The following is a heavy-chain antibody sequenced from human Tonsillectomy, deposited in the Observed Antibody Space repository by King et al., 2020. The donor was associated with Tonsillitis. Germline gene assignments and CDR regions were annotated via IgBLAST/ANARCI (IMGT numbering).Heavy chain of an antibody. V-gene: IGHV3-74*01. CDR1: GFTFSNYW. D-gene: IGHD3-10*01. Sequence: VQLVESGGGSAQPGGSLRLSCAASGFTFSNYWMHWARQAPGKGLEWVSRINPDGSYTNYVDSVQGRFTISRDNAKNTLYMQMNSLRAEDTALYYCVGEGFGELWGQGTLVTVSS. CDR2: INPDGSYT. CDR3: VGEGFGEL. J-gene: IGHJ4*02.